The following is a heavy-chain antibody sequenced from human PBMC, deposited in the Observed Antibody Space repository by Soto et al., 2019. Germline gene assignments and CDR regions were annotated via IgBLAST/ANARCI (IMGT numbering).Heavy chain of an antibody. D-gene: IGHD7-27*01. Sequence: QVQLQESGPGLVKPSQTLSLTCTVSGGSISSGGYFSGWIRQHPGKGLEWIGYIHHSGSADYSRTLQSPVTLSLATSKNQFSLKLTSVTAADTTVYYCARAEQWGPPTPRALDYWGQGTLVTVSS. CDR2: IHHSGSA. J-gene: IGHJ4*02. CDR3: ARAEQWGPPTPRALDY. V-gene: IGHV4-31*01. CDR1: GGSISSGGYF.